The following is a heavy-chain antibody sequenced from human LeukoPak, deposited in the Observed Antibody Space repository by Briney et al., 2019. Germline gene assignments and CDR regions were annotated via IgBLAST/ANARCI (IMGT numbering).Heavy chain of an antibody. J-gene: IGHJ5*02. CDR2: INPNSGGT. Sequence: ASVKVSCKASGYTFTGYYMHWVRQAPGQGLEWRGWINPNSGGTNYAQKFQGRVTMTRDTSISTAYMELSRLRSDDTAVYYCARAQAVAAIRWFDPWGQGTLVTVSS. D-gene: IGHD6-19*01. V-gene: IGHV1-2*02. CDR1: GYTFTGYY. CDR3: ARAQAVAAIRWFDP.